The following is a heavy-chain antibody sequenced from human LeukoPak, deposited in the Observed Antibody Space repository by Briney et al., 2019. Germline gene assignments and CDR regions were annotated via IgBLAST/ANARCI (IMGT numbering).Heavy chain of an antibody. J-gene: IGHJ4*02. CDR2: ISAYNDNT. CDR3: ARDTALITIPGGRDY. V-gene: IGHV1-18*01. Sequence: SVTVSCKASGYTFASYGISWVRQAPGPRLEWMGWISAYNDNTKHAQNLQGRATMTTDTSTSKAYMELRSLTSDDTALYYFARDTALITIPGGRDYWGQGTLVTVSS. CDR1: GYTFASYG. D-gene: IGHD2-8*02.